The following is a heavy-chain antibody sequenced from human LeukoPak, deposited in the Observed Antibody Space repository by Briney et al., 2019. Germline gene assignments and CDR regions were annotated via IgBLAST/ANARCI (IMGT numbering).Heavy chain of an antibody. J-gene: IGHJ6*02. CDR1: GGPISSYY. V-gene: IGHV4-4*07. CDR3: ARDRSMVRGVITPGYYYYYGMDV. Sequence: PSETLSLTCTVSGGPISSYYWSWIRQPAGKGLEWIGRIYTSGSTNYNPSLKSRVTMSVDTSKNQFSLKLSSVTAADTAVYYCARDRSMVRGVITPGYYYYYGMDVWGQGTTVTVSS. CDR2: IYTSGST. D-gene: IGHD3-10*01.